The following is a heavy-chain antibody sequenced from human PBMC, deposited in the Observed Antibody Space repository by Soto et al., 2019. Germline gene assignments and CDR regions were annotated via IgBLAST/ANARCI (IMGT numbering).Heavy chain of an antibody. Sequence: PGGSLRLSCAASAFTLSGYAMDWVRHAPCKGLEYVSGITSNGVGTSYANSVQGRFTISRDNSKNTMYLQMASLRPEYMTVYYCARRARLYFYCMGGWGKGPSVT. CDR3: ARRARLYFYCMGG. CDR1: AFTLSGYA. CDR2: ITSNGVGT. V-gene: IGHV3-64*01. D-gene: IGHD6-6*01. J-gene: IGHJ6*03.